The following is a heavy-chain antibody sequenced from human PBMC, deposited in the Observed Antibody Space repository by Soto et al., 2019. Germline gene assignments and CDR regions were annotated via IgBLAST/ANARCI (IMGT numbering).Heavy chain of an antibody. CDR3: ATGTSSWFES. V-gene: IGHV4-31*03. J-gene: IGHJ5*01. D-gene: IGHD1-1*01. CDR1: GGSISRDSYY. CDR2: IYYTGIT. Sequence: QVQLQESGPGLVKPSQTLSLTCSVSGGSISRDSYYRTWIRQHPGKGLEWIGYIYYTGITHYSPSLRTRVTISVDTSNSQFSLNLNSVTAADTAVYYCATGTSSWFESWGQGTLVTVSS.